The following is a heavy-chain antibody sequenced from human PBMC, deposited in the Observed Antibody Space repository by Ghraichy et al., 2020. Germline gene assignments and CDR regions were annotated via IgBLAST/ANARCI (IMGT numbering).Heavy chain of an antibody. V-gene: IGHV4-59*01. CDR1: GGSISSYY. D-gene: IGHD3-16*01. J-gene: IGHJ3*02. CDR3: ARGGLGRGMSFDI. CDR2: IYYTGST. Sequence: TLSLPCTVSGGSISSYYWSWIRQPPGKGLEWIGYIYYTGSTNYNPSLKSRVTMSVDTSKNQLSLHLTSVTAADTAVYYCARGGLGRGMSFDIWGQGTVVTVSS.